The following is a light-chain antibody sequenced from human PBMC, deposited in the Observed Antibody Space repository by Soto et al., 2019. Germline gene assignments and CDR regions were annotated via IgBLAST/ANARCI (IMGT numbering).Light chain of an antibody. CDR2: AAS. CDR3: QQLKSYPLT. V-gene: IGKV1-9*01. J-gene: IGKJ4*01. Sequence: DTQLTQSPSFLSASVGDRVTITCRASQGISSYLAWYQVKPGKAPKPLIYAASTLQSGVPSRFSGSGSGTEFTLTISSLQPEDFATYYCQQLKSYPLTFGGGTKVEIK. CDR1: QGISSY.